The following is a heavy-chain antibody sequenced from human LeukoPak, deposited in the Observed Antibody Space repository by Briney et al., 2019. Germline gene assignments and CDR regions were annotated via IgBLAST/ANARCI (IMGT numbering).Heavy chain of an antibody. CDR1: GYTFTDYY. V-gene: IGHV1-69-2*01. CDR2: VDPEDGET. CDR3: ATWADCSSTSCYTLYYYYMDV. Sequence: ASVKVSCKVSGYTFTDYYMHWVQQAPGKGLEWMGLVDPEDGETIYAEKFQGRVTITADTSTDTAYMELSSLRSEDTAVYYCATWADCSSTSCYTLYYYYMDVWGKGTTVTVS. J-gene: IGHJ6*03. D-gene: IGHD2-2*02.